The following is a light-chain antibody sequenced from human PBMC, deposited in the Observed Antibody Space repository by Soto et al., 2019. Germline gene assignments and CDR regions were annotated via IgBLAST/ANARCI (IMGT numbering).Light chain of an antibody. J-gene: IGLJ2*01. V-gene: IGLV2-14*01. CDR2: EVS. CDR1: SSDIGAYNY. Sequence: QSVLTQPASVSGSPGQSITISCTGTSSDIGAYNYVSWYQHHPGKAPKFMMYEVSYRPSGVSNRLSGSKSGNTASLTISGIQAEDEADYYCSSYTSTSTVLFGGGTKVTVL. CDR3: SSYTSTSTVL.